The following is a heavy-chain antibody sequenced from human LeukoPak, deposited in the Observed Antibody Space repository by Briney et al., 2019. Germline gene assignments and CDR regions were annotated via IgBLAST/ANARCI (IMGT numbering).Heavy chain of an antibody. D-gene: IGHD3-10*01. J-gene: IGHJ4*02. Sequence: SETLSLTCTVSGYSISSGYYWGWIRQPPGKGLEWIGSIYHSGSPYYNPSLKSRVTISVDTSKNHFSLKLSSVTAADTAVYYCARRRWGFGELIFDYWGQGTLVTVPS. V-gene: IGHV4-38-2*02. CDR2: IYHSGSP. CDR1: GYSISSGYY. CDR3: ARRRWGFGELIFDY.